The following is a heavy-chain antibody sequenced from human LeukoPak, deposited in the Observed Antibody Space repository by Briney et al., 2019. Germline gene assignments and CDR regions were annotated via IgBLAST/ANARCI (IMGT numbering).Heavy chain of an antibody. CDR2: INHSGST. Sequence: SETLSLTCTVSGYSISSGYYWGWIRQPPGKGLEWIGEINHSGSTNYNPSLKSRVTISVDTSKNQFSLKLSSVTAADTAVYYCAGCVRQQRLFDYWGQGTLVTVSS. V-gene: IGHV4-38-2*02. CDR3: AGCVRQQRLFDY. D-gene: IGHD6-13*01. CDR1: GYSISSGYY. J-gene: IGHJ4*02.